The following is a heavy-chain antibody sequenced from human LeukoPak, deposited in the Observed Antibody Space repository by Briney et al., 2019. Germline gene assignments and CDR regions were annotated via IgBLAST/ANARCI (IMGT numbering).Heavy chain of an antibody. CDR1: GFTFSTYG. CDR3: ARAVGPNDY. D-gene: IGHD3-10*01. J-gene: IGHJ4*02. V-gene: IGHV3-33*01. CDR2: IWYDGSNK. Sequence: GGSLRLSCAASGFTFSTYGIHGVRQAPGKGLEWAAVIWYDGSNKYYADSVKGRFTISRDNSKNTLYLQMNSLRAEYTAVYYCARAVGPNDYWGQGTLVTVSS.